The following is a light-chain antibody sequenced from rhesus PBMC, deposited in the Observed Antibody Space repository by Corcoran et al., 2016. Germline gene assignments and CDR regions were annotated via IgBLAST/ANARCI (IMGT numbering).Light chain of an antibody. CDR3: LQDIQLPLA. V-gene: IGKV2-78*01. CDR2: LGS. J-gene: IGKJ4*01. Sequence: DIVMTQTPLSLPVTPGEPASISCRSSQSLLHSNGDTYLFWYLQKPGQSPPLLIYLGSTRASGVPDRFSGSGSGTDFTLKISGVEAEDVGVYYCLQDIQLPLAFGGGTKVELK. CDR1: QSLLHSNGDTY.